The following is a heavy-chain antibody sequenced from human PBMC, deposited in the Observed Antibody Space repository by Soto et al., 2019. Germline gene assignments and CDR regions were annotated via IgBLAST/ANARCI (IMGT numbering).Heavy chain of an antibody. CDR3: ARDLRGYCSSASCPGLDY. J-gene: IGHJ4*02. V-gene: IGHV3-23*01. D-gene: IGHD2-2*01. Sequence: EVQLLDSGGGLVQPGGSLRLSCVASGFTFTSYAMNWVRQAPGKGLDWVSAISGSGGSTYYADSVKGRFTISRDNSKNTLYLQMNSLRAEDTAVYYCARDLRGYCSSASCPGLDYWGQGTLVTVSS. CDR2: ISGSGGST. CDR1: GFTFTSYA.